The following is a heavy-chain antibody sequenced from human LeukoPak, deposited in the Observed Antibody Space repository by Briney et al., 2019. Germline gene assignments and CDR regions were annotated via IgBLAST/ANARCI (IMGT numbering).Heavy chain of an antibody. CDR3: ARDQGAYYDFWSGYYPDWYFDL. CDR2: IYHSGST. Sequence: PSGTLSLTCAVSGGSGGSISSSNYWSWVRQPPGKGLEWIGEIYHSGSTNYNPSLKSRVTISVDKSKNQFSLKLNSVTAADTAVYYCARDQGAYYDFWSGYYPDWYFDLWGRGTLVTVSS. V-gene: IGHV4-4*02. D-gene: IGHD3-3*01. J-gene: IGHJ2*01. CDR1: GGSGGSISSSNY.